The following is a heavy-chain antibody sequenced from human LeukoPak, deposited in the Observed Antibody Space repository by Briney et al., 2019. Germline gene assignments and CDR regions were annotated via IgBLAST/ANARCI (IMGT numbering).Heavy chain of an antibody. V-gene: IGHV1-69*04. Sequence: GASVKVSCKASGGTFSSYAISWVRQAPGQGLEWMGRIIPILGIANYAQKFQGRVTITADKSTSTAYMELSSLRSEDTAVYYCARVHPNYYFDYWGQGTLVTVSS. J-gene: IGHJ4*02. CDR1: GGTFSSYA. CDR3: ARVHPNYYFDY. CDR2: IIPILGIA.